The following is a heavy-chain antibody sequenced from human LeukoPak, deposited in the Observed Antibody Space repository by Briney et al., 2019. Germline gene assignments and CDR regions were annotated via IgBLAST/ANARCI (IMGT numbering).Heavy chain of an antibody. CDR2: ISYDGSNK. CDR3: ARGTSSWYLGFDY. J-gene: IGHJ4*02. V-gene: IGHV3-30*04. CDR1: GFTFSSCA. D-gene: IGHD6-13*01. Sequence: GSLRLSCAASGFTFSSCAMHWVRQAPGKGLEWVAVISYDGSNKYYADSVKGRFTISRDNYKNTLYLQMNSLRAEDTAVYYCARGTSSWYLGFDYWGQGTLVTVSS.